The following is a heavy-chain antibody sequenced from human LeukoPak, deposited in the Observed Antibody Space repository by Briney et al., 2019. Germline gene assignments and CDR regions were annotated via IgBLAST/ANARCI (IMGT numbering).Heavy chain of an antibody. J-gene: IGHJ4*02. D-gene: IGHD2-2*01. CDR2: IYTSGST. CDR3: ARVPPRYAKGFDY. Sequence: SETLSLTCTVSGGSISSYYWSWLRQPAGKGLEWIGRIYTSGSTNYNPSLKSRVTISVDTSKNQFSLKLSSVTAADTAVYYCARVPPRYAKGFDYWGQGTLVTVSS. V-gene: IGHV4-4*07. CDR1: GGSISSYY.